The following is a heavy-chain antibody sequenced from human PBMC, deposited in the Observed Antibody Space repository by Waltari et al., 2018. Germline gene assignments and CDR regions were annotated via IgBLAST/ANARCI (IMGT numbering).Heavy chain of an antibody. CDR1: GGSISSYY. Sequence: QVQLQESGPGLVTPSETLSLTCTVSGGSISSYYWSWIRQPAGKGLEWIGRIYTSGSTNYNPSLKSRVTMSVDTSKNQFSLKLSSVTAADTAVYYCARDPSEQLLLGAFDIWGQGTMVTVSS. CDR2: IYTSGST. CDR3: ARDPSEQLLLGAFDI. J-gene: IGHJ3*02. V-gene: IGHV4-4*07. D-gene: IGHD6-6*01.